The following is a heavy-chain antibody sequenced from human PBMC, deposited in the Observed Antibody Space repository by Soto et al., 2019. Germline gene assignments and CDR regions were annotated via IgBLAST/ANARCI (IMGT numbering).Heavy chain of an antibody. Sequence: TLSLTCTVSGGSISSGGYYWSWIRQHPGKGLEWIGYIYYSGSTYYNPSLKSRVTISVDTSKNQFSLKLSSVTAADTAVYYCARDPKVGTFDYWGQGTLVTVSS. D-gene: IGHD1-26*01. CDR3: ARDPKVGTFDY. CDR1: GGSISSGGYY. J-gene: IGHJ4*02. V-gene: IGHV4-31*03. CDR2: IYYSGST.